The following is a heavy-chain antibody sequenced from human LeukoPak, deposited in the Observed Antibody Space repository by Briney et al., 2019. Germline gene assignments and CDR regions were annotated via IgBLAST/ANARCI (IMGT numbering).Heavy chain of an antibody. Sequence: SETLSLTCAVYGGSFSGYYWGWIRQPPGKGLEWVGSIYHSGSTYYNPSLKSRVTISVDTFKNQFSLKLSSVTAADTAVYYCARGSDYYGSGSYPFLFWGQGTLVTVSS. D-gene: IGHD3-10*01. CDR2: IYHSGST. CDR1: GGSFSGYY. V-gene: IGHV4-34*01. CDR3: ARGSDYYGSGSYPFLF. J-gene: IGHJ4*02.